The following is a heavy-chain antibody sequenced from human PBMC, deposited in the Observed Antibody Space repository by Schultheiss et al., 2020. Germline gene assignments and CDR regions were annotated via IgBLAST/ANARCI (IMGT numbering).Heavy chain of an antibody. V-gene: IGHV3-53*01. CDR3: AREAPLMGARGFDY. J-gene: IGHJ4*02. CDR1: GFTVSSNY. D-gene: IGHD3-10*01. CDR2: IYSGGST. Sequence: GGSLRLSCAASGFTVSSNYMSWVRQAPGKGLEWVSVIYSGGSTYYADSVKGRFTISRDNSKNTLYLQMNSLRAEDTAVYYCAREAPLMGARGFDYWGQGTLVTGYS.